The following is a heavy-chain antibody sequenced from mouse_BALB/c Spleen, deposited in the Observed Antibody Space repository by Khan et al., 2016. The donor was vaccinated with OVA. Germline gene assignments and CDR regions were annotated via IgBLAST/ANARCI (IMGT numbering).Heavy chain of an antibody. CDR2: INTYTGEA. D-gene: IGHD2-1*01. CDR1: GYTLTDYG. Sequence: QIQLVQSGPELKKPGETVKISCKASGYTLTDYGMNWVKQAPGKGLKWMGWINTYTGEATYADDSKGRFAFSLEPSASTAYLQINNLNTEDTATYFCSRSNGNYWFAHWGQGTLVTVSA. CDR3: SRSNGNYWFAH. V-gene: IGHV9-3-1*01. J-gene: IGHJ3*01.